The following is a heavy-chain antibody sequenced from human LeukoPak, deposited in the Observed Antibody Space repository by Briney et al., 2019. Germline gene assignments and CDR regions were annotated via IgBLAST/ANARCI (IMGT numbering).Heavy chain of an antibody. CDR2: IIPVFGTA. D-gene: IGHD7-27*01. CDR3: ARAPQLGTRGYFDY. Sequence: SVKVSCKASGGTFSSYAISWVRQAPGQGLEWMGGIIPVFGTANYAQKFQGRVTITADESTSTAYMELSSLRSEDTAVYYCARAPQLGTRGYFDYWGQGTLVTVSS. CDR1: GGTFSSYA. V-gene: IGHV1-69*13. J-gene: IGHJ4*02.